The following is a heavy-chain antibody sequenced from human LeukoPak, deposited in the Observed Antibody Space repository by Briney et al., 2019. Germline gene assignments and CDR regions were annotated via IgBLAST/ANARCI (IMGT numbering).Heavy chain of an antibody. D-gene: IGHD6-13*01. CDR2: ISGSGGST. V-gene: IGHV3-23*01. CDR1: GFTFSSYA. CDR3: AKDLGAAATPSYFDY. Sequence: PGGSLRLSCTASGFTFSSYALSWVRQAPGKGLEWVSAISGSGGSTYYADSVKGRFTISRDNSKNTLYLQMNSLRAEDTAVYYCAKDLGAAATPSYFDYWGQGTLVTVSS. J-gene: IGHJ4*02.